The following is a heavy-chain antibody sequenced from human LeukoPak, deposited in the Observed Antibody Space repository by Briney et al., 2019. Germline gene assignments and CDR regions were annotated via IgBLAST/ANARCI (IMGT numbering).Heavy chain of an antibody. D-gene: IGHD4-17*01. CDR2: VYYSGST. J-gene: IGHJ4*02. V-gene: IGHV4-59*01. Sequence: PSETLSLTCSVSRGSISSYYWSWIRQPPGKGLEWIGHVYYSGSTNYNPSLKSRVTISIDTSKRQFSLTLSSVTAADTAAYYCARAYGDYGVGFDYWGQGTLVTVSS. CDR1: RGSISSYY. CDR3: ARAYGDYGVGFDY.